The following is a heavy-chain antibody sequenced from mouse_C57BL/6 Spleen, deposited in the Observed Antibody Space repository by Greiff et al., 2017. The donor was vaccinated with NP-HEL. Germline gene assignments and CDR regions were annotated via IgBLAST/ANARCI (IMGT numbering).Heavy chain of an antibody. CDR1: GFTFSDYY. V-gene: IGHV5-16*01. J-gene: IGHJ2*01. CDR3: ARVIYDGSYFDY. Sequence: EVKLMESEGGLVQPGSSMKLSCTASGFTFSDYYMAWVRQVPEKGLEWVANINYDGSSTYYLDSLKSRFIISRDNAKNILYLQMSSLKSEDTATYYCARVIYDGSYFDYWGQGTTLTVSS. D-gene: IGHD2-3*01. CDR2: INYDGSST.